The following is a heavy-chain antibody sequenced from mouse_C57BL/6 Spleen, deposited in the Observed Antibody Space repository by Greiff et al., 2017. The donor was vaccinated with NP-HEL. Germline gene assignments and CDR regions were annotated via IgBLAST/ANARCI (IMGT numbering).Heavy chain of an antibody. Sequence: VQLQQPGAELVKPGASVKMSCKASGYTFTSYWITWVKQRPGQGLEWIGDIYPGSGSTNYNEKFKSKATLTVDTSSSTAYMQLSSRTAEDSAVYYCARSGYYGSSDYGGQGTTLTVSS. CDR3: ARSGYYGSSDY. CDR1: GYTFTSYW. V-gene: IGHV1-55*01. J-gene: IGHJ2*01. CDR2: IYPGSGST. D-gene: IGHD1-1*01.